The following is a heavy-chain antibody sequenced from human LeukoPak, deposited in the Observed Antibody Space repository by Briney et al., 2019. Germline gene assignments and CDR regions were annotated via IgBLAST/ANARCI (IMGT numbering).Heavy chain of an antibody. CDR3: ARDRVGATDYFDY. Sequence: GGSLRLSCAASVFTFSSYSMHWVRQAPSKGLEWVAVISYDGSNKYYADSVKGRFTISRDNSKNTLYLQMNSLRAEDTAVYYCARDRVGATDYFDYWGQGTLVTVSS. D-gene: IGHD1-26*01. V-gene: IGHV3-30-3*01. CDR1: VFTFSSYS. J-gene: IGHJ4*02. CDR2: ISYDGSNK.